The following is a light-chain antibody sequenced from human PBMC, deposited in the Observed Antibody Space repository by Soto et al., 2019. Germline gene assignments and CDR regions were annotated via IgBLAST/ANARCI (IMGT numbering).Light chain of an antibody. CDR2: GAY. J-gene: IGKJ1*01. V-gene: IGKV3-20*01. Sequence: EILLTQSPGTLSLSPGESCTLSCRASQYVSVRFLAWYQQKPGQATRLLIYGAYDRATGIQDRFTGSGSGTDFTLTINRLEPEDFAVYFCQQSGSSPQTFGQGTKVDIK. CDR3: QQSGSSPQT. CDR1: QYVSVRF.